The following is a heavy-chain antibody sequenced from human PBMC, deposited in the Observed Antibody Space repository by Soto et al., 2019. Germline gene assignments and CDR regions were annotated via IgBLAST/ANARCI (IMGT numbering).Heavy chain of an antibody. CDR3: ARIPVQWELLPYFDY. J-gene: IGHJ4*02. Sequence: QVQLVQSGAEVKKPGSSVKVSCKASGGTFSSYAISWVRQAPGQGLEWMGGIIPIFGTANSAQKFQGRVTITADESTSTAYMELSSLRSEDTAVYYCARIPVQWELLPYFDYWGQGTLVTVSS. V-gene: IGHV1-69*01. CDR2: IIPIFGTA. D-gene: IGHD1-26*01. CDR1: GGTFSSYA.